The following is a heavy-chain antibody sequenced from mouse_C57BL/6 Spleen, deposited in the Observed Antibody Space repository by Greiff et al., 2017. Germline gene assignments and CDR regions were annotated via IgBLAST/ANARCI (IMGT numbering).Heavy chain of an antibody. J-gene: IGHJ3*01. V-gene: IGHV6-3*01. CDR3: IATRGFAY. D-gene: IGHD2-1*01. CDR1: GFTFSNYW. CDR2: IRLKSDNYAT. Sequence: EVKLQESGGGLVQPGGSMKLSCVASGFTFSNYWMNWVRQSPEKGLEWVAKIRLKSDNYATHYAESGKGRFTISRDDSKSSIHLPMNNLRAEDTGIYYCIATRGFAYWGQGTLVTVSA.